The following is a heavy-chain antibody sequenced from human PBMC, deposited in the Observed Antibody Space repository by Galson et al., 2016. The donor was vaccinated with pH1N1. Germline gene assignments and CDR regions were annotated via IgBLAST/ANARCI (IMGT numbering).Heavy chain of an antibody. CDR2: IIPIFNTA. D-gene: IGHD3-9*01. Sequence: SVKVSCKASGGTFGSYGINWVRQAPGQGVEWMGGIIPIFNTAKYAQNFQGRVTITADESTTTAYMELSSLRSEDTAVYYCARKVGSLRDFDGMDVWGQGTTVSVSS. J-gene: IGHJ6*02. CDR1: GGTFGSYG. V-gene: IGHV1-69*13. CDR3: ARKVGSLRDFDGMDV.